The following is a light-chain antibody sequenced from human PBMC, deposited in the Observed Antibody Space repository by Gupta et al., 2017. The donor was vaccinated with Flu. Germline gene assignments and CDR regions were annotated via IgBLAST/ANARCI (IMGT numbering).Light chain of an antibody. J-gene: IGKJ1*01. CDR2: DAS. V-gene: IGKV3-11*01. CDR3: QQRRSWPQT. Sequence: GAIVTVACRASQSVQYYLAWYPHKPGQAPRLLLYDASNSPTGIPTRFSGSGSGTDFTLTISSLVPEDFAVYYCQQRRSWPQTFGQGTKVEVK. CDR1: QSVQYY.